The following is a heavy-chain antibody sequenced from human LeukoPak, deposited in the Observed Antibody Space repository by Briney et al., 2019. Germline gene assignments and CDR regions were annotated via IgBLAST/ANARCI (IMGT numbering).Heavy chain of an antibody. CDR1: GYTFTSYA. J-gene: IGHJ4*02. D-gene: IGHD6-19*01. Sequence: ASVKVSCKASGYTFTSYAMNWVRQAPGQGLEWMGIINPSGGSTSYAQKFQGRVTMTRDMSTSTVYMELSSLRSEDTAVYYCARWKGIAVAGTGGELDYWGQGTLVTVSS. V-gene: IGHV1-46*01. CDR3: ARWKGIAVAGTGGELDY. CDR2: INPSGGST.